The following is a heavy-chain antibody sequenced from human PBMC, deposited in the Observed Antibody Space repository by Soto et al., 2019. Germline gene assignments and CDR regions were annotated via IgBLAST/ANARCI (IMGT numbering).Heavy chain of an antibody. CDR2: ISGSGGRV. D-gene: IGHD3-22*01. J-gene: IGHJ3*02. CDR3: AMTRLYDTGTNDYHRDALDI. V-gene: IGHV3-23*01. CDR1: GSSFGTYV. Sequence: EVQLLESGGGMVEPRGSLKLSCAASGSSFGTYVMNWVRQAPGKGLEWVSGISGSGGRVYSADSVKGRFTISRDNSRNTLYLQMNSLRAEDTAIYYCAMTRLYDTGTNDYHRDALDIWGQGTQVTVSS.